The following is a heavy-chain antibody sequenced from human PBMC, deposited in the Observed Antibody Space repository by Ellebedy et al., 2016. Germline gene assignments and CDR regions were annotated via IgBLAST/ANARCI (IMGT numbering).Heavy chain of an antibody. J-gene: IGHJ5*02. Sequence: SXTVSGGSISSGDYYWSWIRQPPGKGLEWIGYIYYSGSTYYNPSLKSRVTISVDTSKNQLSLKLSSVTAADTAVYYCARVGYCSGGSCYEGWFDPWGQGTLVTVSS. CDR2: IYYSGST. D-gene: IGHD2-15*01. CDR1: GGSISSGDYY. V-gene: IGHV4-30-4*01. CDR3: ARVGYCSGGSCYEGWFDP.